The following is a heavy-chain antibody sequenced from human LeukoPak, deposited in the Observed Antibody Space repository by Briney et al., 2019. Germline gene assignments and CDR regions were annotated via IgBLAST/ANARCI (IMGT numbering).Heavy chain of an antibody. CDR2: INPGNGDT. D-gene: IGHD2-2*02. CDR1: GYSFTSQD. J-gene: IGHJ4*02. CDR3: TLYNY. Sequence: ASVKVSCKTSGYSFTSQDMHWVRQAPGQSLEWMGCINPGNGDTKYSQEFQGRVTITRDTSATTAYMELSSPRSDDMAVYYCTLYNYWGQGTLVTVSS. V-gene: IGHV1-3*03.